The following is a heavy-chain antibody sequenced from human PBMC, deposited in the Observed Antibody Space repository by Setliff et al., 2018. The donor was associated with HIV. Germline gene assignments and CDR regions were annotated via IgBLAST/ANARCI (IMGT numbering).Heavy chain of an antibody. CDR2: FDPEDGET. CDR1: GYTLSELS. J-gene: IGHJ5*02. D-gene: IGHD4-17*01. CDR3: ARDPTTALHPPLTWFDP. Sequence: GASVKVSCKVSGYTLSELSMHWVRQAPGEGLEWMGGFDPEDGETIYAEKFQGRVTMTEDTARETAYMALSSLRSEDAAVYYCARDPTTALHPPLTWFDPWCQGTLVNVSS. V-gene: IGHV1-24*01.